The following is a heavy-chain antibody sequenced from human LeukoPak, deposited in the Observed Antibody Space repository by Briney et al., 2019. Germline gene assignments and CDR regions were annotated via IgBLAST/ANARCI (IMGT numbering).Heavy chain of an antibody. CDR3: ARGEVGATHIDY. CDR2: IYYSGST. D-gene: IGHD1-26*01. J-gene: IGHJ4*02. Sequence: SETLSLTCTVSGGSISSYYWSWIRQPPGKGLEWIGYIYYSGSTNYNPSLKSRVTISVDTSKNQFSLKLSSVTAADTAVYYCARGEVGATHIDYWGQGTLVTVSS. CDR1: GGSISSYY. V-gene: IGHV4-59*01.